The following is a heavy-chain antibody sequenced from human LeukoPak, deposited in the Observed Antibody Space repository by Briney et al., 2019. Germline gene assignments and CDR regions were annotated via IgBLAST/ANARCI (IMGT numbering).Heavy chain of an antibody. CDR2: ISRSSTYI. J-gene: IGHJ4*02. CDR3: ARDGSGTYGFDY. CDR1: GFTFSSYG. Sequence: GGSLRLSCVVSGFTFSSYGMHWVRQAPGKGLEWVSSISRSSTYIDYADSVKGRVTISRDNAKNSLYLQMNSLRAEDTAVYYCARDGSGTYGFDYWGQGTLVTVSP. D-gene: IGHD1-26*01. V-gene: IGHV3-21*01.